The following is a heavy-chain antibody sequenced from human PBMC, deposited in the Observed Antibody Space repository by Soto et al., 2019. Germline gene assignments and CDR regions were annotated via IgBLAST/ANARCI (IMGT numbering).Heavy chain of an antibody. CDR2: MNPNTGNT. J-gene: IGHJ3*02. CDR1: RYPFTSYD. Sequence: QVQLVQSGAEVKKPGASVKVSCKASRYPFTSYDINWVRQATGQGLEWMGWMNPNTGNTAFAQKFQGRVTMTRNTSIRIAYMELSSLRPEDTAVYYCARETYSSGESAFDIWGQGTMVTVSS. D-gene: IGHD3-22*01. CDR3: ARETYSSGESAFDI. V-gene: IGHV1-8*01.